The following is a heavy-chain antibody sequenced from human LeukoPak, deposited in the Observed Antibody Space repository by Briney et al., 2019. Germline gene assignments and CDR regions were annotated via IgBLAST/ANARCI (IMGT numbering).Heavy chain of an antibody. V-gene: IGHV3-30*04. Sequence: GRSLRLSCAASGFTFSNYAMHWVRQAPGKGLEWVALISYDGSDKYYVDSVKGRFTISRDKSKNTLYLQMNSLRAEDTAVYYCARGRSLIAAAVTGYLDYWGREPWSPSPQ. D-gene: IGHD6-13*01. J-gene: IGHJ4*02. CDR3: ARGRSLIAAAVTGYLDY. CDR2: ISYDGSDK. CDR1: GFTFSNYA.